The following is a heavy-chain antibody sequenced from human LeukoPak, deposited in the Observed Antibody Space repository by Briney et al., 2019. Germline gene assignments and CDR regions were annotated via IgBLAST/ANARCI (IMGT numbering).Heavy chain of an antibody. D-gene: IGHD3-3*01. CDR2: IDHSGST. CDR3: ARTWGGVGRRMRAFDY. CDR1: GGSFSGFY. J-gene: IGHJ4*02. Sequence: SETLSLTCAVYGGSFSGFYWNWIRQPPGKGLEWIGEIDHSGSTNYNPSLKSRVTISVDRSKNQFSLKLSSVTAADTAVYCCARTWGGVGRRMRAFDYWGQGTLVTVSS. V-gene: IGHV4-34*01.